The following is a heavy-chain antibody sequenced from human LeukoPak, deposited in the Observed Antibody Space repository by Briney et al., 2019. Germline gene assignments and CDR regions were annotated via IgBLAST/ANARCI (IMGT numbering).Heavy chain of an antibody. Sequence: GGSLRLSCAASGFTFDDYAMHWVRQASGKGLEWVSGMSWNSGSIGYADSVKGRFTISRDNAKNSLYLQMNSLRAEDTALYYCAKETVAGWASFDYWGQGTLVTVSS. V-gene: IGHV3-9*01. CDR2: MSWNSGSI. CDR1: GFTFDDYA. CDR3: AKETVAGWASFDY. J-gene: IGHJ4*02. D-gene: IGHD6-19*01.